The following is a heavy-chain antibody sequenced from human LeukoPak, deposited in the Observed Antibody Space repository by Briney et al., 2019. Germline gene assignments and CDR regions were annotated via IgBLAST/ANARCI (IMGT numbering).Heavy chain of an antibody. CDR3: ARHGRDFDWLGRYKYYFDY. V-gene: IGHV4-39*01. CDR2: IYYSGST. D-gene: IGHD3-9*01. Sequence: PSETLSLTCTVSGGSISSSSYYWGWIRQPPGKGLEWIGRIYYSGSTYYNPSLKSRVTISVDTSKNQFSLKLSSVTAADTAAYYCARHGRDFDWLGRYKYYFDYWGQGTLVTVSS. CDR1: GGSISSSSYY. J-gene: IGHJ4*02.